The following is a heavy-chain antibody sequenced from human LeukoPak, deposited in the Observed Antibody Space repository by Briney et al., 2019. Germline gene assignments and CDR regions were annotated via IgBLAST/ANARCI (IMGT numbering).Heavy chain of an antibody. Sequence: SETLSLTCAVYGGSFSGYYWSRIRQPPGKGLEWIGEINHSGSTNYNPSLKSRVTISVDTSKNQFSLKLSSVTAADTAVYYCASLYGDYPFDPWGQGTLVTVSS. CDR1: GGSFSGYY. CDR2: INHSGST. V-gene: IGHV4-34*01. CDR3: ASLYGDYPFDP. D-gene: IGHD4-17*01. J-gene: IGHJ5*02.